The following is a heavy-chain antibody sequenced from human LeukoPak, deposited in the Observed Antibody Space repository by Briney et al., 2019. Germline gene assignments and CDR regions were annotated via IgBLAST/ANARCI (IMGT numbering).Heavy chain of an antibody. CDR2: IGTAGDT. Sequence: GGSLRLSCAASGFTFSDYDMHLVRQATGKGLEWVSAIGTAGDTYYTGSVKGRFTISRENAKNSLYLQMNSLRAGDTAVYYCARVAKERVGGVYYFDYWGQGTLVTVSS. CDR3: ARVAKERVGGVYYFDY. V-gene: IGHV3-13*01. CDR1: GFTFSDYD. D-gene: IGHD1-1*01. J-gene: IGHJ4*02.